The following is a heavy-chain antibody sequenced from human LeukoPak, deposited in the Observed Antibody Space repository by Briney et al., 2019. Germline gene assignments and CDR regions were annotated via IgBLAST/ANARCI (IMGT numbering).Heavy chain of an antibody. CDR1: GYTFTTYT. CDR3: AVGIYSGYGVHQGIYGMDV. J-gene: IGHJ6*02. Sequence: ASVKVSCKASGYTFTTYTIHWVRQAPGQGLEWMGWISAYNGNTNYAQKLQGRVTMTTDTSTSTAYMELRSLRSDDTAVYYCAVGIYSGYGVHQGIYGMDVWGQGTTVTVSS. CDR2: ISAYNGNT. V-gene: IGHV1-18*01. D-gene: IGHD5-12*01.